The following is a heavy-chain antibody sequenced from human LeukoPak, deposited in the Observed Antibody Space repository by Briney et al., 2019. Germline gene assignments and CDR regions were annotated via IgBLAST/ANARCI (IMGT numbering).Heavy chain of an antibody. V-gene: IGHV4-38-2*01. Sequence: SETLSLTCAVSGYSISSAYHWGRIRPPPGKGLEWVGNIYHSGSTYYNPSLKSRVTISVDTSKNQFSLKLSSATAADTAVYYCLYGDYEPFDYWGQGTLVTVSS. CDR1: GYSISSAYH. J-gene: IGHJ4*02. CDR3: LYGDYEPFDY. CDR2: IYHSGST. D-gene: IGHD4-17*01.